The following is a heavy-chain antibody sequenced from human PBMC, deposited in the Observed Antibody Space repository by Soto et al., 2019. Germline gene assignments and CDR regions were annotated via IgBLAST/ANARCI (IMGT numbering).Heavy chain of an antibody. CDR2: IYYSGST. Sequence: PSETLSLTCTVSGGSISSHYWSWIRQPPGKGLEWIGYIYYSGSTNYNPSLKSRVTISVDTSKNQFSLKLSSVTAADTAVYYCARASGQQLVQRGGTGLFDPWGQGTLVTVSS. D-gene: IGHD6-13*01. CDR3: ARASGQQLVQRGGTGLFDP. J-gene: IGHJ5*02. V-gene: IGHV4-59*11. CDR1: GGSISSHY.